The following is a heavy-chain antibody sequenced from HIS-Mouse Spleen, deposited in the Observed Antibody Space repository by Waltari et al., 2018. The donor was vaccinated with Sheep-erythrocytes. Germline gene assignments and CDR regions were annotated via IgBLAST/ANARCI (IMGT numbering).Heavy chain of an antibody. V-gene: IGHV3-21*01. CDR1: GFTFGSYS. CDR2: ISSSSSYI. D-gene: IGHD7-27*01. J-gene: IGHJ4*02. CDR3: ARDAPHGDPFDY. Sequence: EVQLVESGGGLVKPGGSLRLSCAASGFTFGSYSMNWVPPAPGKGLEWVSSISSSSSYIYYADSVKGRFTISRDNAKNSLYLQMNSLRAEDTAVYYCARDAPHGDPFDYWGQGTLVTVSS.